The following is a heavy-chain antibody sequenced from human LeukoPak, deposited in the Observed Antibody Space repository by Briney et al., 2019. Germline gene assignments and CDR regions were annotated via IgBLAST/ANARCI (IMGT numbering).Heavy chain of an antibody. V-gene: IGHV1-8*01. CDR1: GYTFTSYH. CDR3: VRVPPGTTIYAY. Sequence: GASVKVSCKASGYTFTSYHINWVRQATGQGLEWVGWMNPNNSDIGYAQKFQGRVTTTRNTSIGTAYMELSSLRSEDTAIYYCVRVPPGTTIYAYWGQGTLVTVSS. D-gene: IGHD1-14*01. J-gene: IGHJ4*02. CDR2: MNPNNSDI.